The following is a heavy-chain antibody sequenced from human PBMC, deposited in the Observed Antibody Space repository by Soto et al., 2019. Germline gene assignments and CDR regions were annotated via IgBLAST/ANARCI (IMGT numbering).Heavy chain of an antibody. CDR1: GYTVTSYD. D-gene: IGHD2-2*01. V-gene: IGHV1-8*01. J-gene: IGHJ6*04. CDR3: ARGDCSSTRCYFYYYYGMAV. Sequence: ASVKGSCKASGYTVTSYDINWVRQATGQGLEWMGWMNPNSGNTGYAQKFQGRVTMARNTSISTAYMELSSLRSEDTAVYYCARGDCSSTRCYFYYYYGMAVWGEGTTVPVSP. CDR2: MNPNSGNT.